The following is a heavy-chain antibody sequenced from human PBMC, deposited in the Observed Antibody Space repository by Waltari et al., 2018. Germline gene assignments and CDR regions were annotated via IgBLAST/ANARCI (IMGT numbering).Heavy chain of an antibody. J-gene: IGHJ5*02. D-gene: IGHD2-2*01. V-gene: IGHV1-2*06. Sequence: QVQLVQSGAEVKKPGASVKVSCKASGYTFTGYYMHWVRQAPGQGLEWMERNNPNSGGTNYAKKFQGRVTMTRETSISTAYMELSRLRSDDTAVYYCAISIKGCSSTSCTSWFDPWGQGTLVTVSS. CDR2: NNPNSGGT. CDR3: AISIKGCSSTSCTSWFDP. CDR1: GYTFTGYY.